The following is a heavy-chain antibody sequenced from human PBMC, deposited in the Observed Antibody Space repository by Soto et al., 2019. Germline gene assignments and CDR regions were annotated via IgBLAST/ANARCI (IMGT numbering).Heavy chain of an antibody. Sequence: PGESLKISCKASGYTYTNYWIGWVRQLPGEGLEWMGIIYPSDSDTRYSPSFQGQVTISADKSITTAYLQWSSLKASDTAMYYCFRSGTSFNGVRYLDVWGQGTTVTVSS. CDR2: IYPSDSDT. D-gene: IGHD3-10*01. CDR3: FRSGTSFNGVRYLDV. V-gene: IGHV5-51*01. J-gene: IGHJ6*02. CDR1: GYTYTNYW.